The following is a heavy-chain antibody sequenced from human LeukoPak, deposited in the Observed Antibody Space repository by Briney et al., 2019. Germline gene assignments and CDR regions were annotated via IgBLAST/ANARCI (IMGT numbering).Heavy chain of an antibody. CDR2: INPNSGDT. V-gene: IGHV1-2*02. D-gene: IGHD3-16*01. CDR1: GYTFTGYY. CDR3: ARVRYRLAETYIDY. Sequence: ASVKVSCKASGYTFTGYYMHWVRQAPGQGLEWMGWINPNSGDTNYAQKFQGRVTMTRDTSISTAYMELSRLRSDDTAVYYCARVRYRLAETYIDYWGQGTLVTISS. J-gene: IGHJ4*02.